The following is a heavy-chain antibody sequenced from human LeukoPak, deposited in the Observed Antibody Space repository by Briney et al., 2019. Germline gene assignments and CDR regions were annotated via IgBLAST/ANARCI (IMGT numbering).Heavy chain of an antibody. D-gene: IGHD2-15*01. CDR3: TRRRGGSSELDY. J-gene: IGHJ4*02. Sequence: ASETLSLTCVVSGGSISSSGYYWGWIRQPPGKGLDWIGNINYSGSTYYNPSLKSRVTFSVDTSKNQFSLKLTSATAADTAVYYCTRRRGGSSELDYWGQGALVTVSS. CDR2: INYSGST. V-gene: IGHV4-39*01. CDR1: GGSISSSGYY.